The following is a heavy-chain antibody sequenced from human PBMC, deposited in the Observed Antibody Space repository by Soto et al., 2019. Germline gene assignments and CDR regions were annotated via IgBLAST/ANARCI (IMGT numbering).Heavy chain of an antibody. J-gene: IGHJ6*02. CDR2: INGSGGST. V-gene: IGHV3-23*01. CDR1: GFTFSSYA. D-gene: IGHD3-10*01. Sequence: GGSLRLSCAASGFTFSSYAMSWVRQAPGKGLEWVSAINGSGGSTYYADSVKGRFTISRDNSKNTLYLQMNSLRAEDTAVYYCAKKNDGSGSYYKSSYGMDVWGQGTTVTVSS. CDR3: AKKNDGSGSYYKSSYGMDV.